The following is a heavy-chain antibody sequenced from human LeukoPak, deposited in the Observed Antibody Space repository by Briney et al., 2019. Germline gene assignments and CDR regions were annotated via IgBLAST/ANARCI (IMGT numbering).Heavy chain of an antibody. D-gene: IGHD6-13*01. V-gene: IGHV4-59*07. Sequence: SDTLSLTCTVSGGSINNYYWNWIRQPPGKGLEWIGYISYRGSTNYSPPLQSRVTISVDTSKNQFSLKLTSVTAADTAVYYCARARRGSNWTFDYWGQGTLVTVSS. CDR1: GGSINNYY. CDR2: ISYRGST. J-gene: IGHJ4*02. CDR3: ARARRGSNWTFDY.